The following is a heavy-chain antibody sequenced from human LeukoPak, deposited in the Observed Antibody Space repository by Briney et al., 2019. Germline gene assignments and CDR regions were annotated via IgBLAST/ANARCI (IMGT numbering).Heavy chain of an antibody. Sequence: ASVKVSCKASGGTFSSYPISWVRQAPGQGLEWMGWITTYNGNTHYAQKLQGRVTMTTETSTSTAYMDLRGLRYDDTAVYYCARGYDYGDYVGDFDYWGQGTLVTVSS. D-gene: IGHD4-17*01. CDR1: GGTFSSYP. J-gene: IGHJ4*02. V-gene: IGHV1-18*01. CDR3: ARGYDYGDYVGDFDY. CDR2: ITTYNGNT.